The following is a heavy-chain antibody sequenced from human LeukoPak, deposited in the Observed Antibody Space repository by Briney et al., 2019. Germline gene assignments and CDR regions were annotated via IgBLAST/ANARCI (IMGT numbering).Heavy chain of an antibody. CDR1: DYTFTSYG. CDR3: ASYTGYYDSSGYYYFDY. J-gene: IGHJ4*02. V-gene: IGHV1-69*06. D-gene: IGHD3-22*01. CDR2: IIPIFGTA. Sequence: SVKVSCKASDYTFTSYGISWVRQAPGQGLEWMGGIIPIFGTANYAQKFQGRVTITADKSTSTAYMELSSLRSEDTAVYYCASYTGYYDSSGYYYFDYWGQGTLVTVSS.